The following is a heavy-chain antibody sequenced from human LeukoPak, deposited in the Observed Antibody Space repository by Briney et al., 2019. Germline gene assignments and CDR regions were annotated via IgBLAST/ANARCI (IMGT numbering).Heavy chain of an antibody. J-gene: IGHJ3*01. D-gene: IGHD2-15*01. CDR3: ARDRGGQLAAGQPLDV. CDR2: IYPGDSDT. CDR1: GYSFTSYW. V-gene: IGHV5-51*01. Sequence: GESLKISCKGSGYSFTSYWIGWARQMPGKGLEWMGIIYPGDSDTRYSPSFQGQVTISADKSISTAYLQWSSLKASDTAMYYCARDRGGQLAAGQPLDVWGQGTMVTVSS.